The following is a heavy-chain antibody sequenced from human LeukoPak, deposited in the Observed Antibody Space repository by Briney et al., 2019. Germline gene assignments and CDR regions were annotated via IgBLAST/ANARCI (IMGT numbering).Heavy chain of an antibody. D-gene: IGHD2-21*01. CDR3: ARGLNRHTFDI. J-gene: IGHJ3*02. V-gene: IGHV3-48*04. CDR1: GFTFHNYW. CDR2: ITSSSSTI. Sequence: GGSLRLSCAASGFTFHNYWMAWVRQAPGKGLEWVSYITSSSSTIYYADSVKGRFTISRDNARNSLYLQMNSLRAEDTAVYYCARGLNRHTFDIWGQGTMVTVSS.